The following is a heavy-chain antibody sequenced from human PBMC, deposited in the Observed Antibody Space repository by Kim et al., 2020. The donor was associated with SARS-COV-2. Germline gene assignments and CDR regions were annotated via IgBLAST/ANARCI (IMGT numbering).Heavy chain of an antibody. CDR2: ISSSSSYI. CDR3: ARDSAAAGTYYYYGMDV. V-gene: IGHV3-21*01. CDR1: GFTFSSYS. J-gene: IGHJ6*02. D-gene: IGHD6-13*01. Sequence: GGSLRLSCAASGFTFSSYSMNWVRQAPGKGLEWVSSISSSSSYIYYADSVKGRFTISRDNAKNSLYLQMNSLRAEDTAVYYCARDSAAAGTYYYYGMDVWGQGTTVTGSS.